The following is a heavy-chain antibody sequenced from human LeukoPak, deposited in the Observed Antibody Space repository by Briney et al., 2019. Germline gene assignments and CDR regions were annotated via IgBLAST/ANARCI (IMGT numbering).Heavy chain of an antibody. Sequence: PSETLSLTCAVSGYSISSGYYWGWIRQPPGKGLEWIGEINHSGSTNYNPSLKSRVTISVDTSKNQFSLKLSSVTAADTAVYYCARVQLWSPYYYGMDVWGKGTTVTVSS. J-gene: IGHJ6*04. D-gene: IGHD5-18*01. V-gene: IGHV4-38-2*01. CDR1: GYSISSGYY. CDR3: ARVQLWSPYYYGMDV. CDR2: INHSGST.